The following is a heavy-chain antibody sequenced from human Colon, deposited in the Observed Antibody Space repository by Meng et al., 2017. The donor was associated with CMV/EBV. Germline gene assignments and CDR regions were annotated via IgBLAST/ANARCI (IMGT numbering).Heavy chain of an antibody. D-gene: IGHD3-3*01. J-gene: IGHJ4*02. Sequence: ETLSLTCRGSGFTFSTYAMSWVRQAPGKGLEWVSSISGGGGSSYYADSVRGRFTISRDNSENTFYLQLDGLRAEDTATYYCAKDRYYDFWTGYYNAFDYWGQGTLVTVSS. CDR3: AKDRYYDFWTGYYNAFDY. CDR1: GFTFSTYA. V-gene: IGHV3-23*01. CDR2: ISGGGGSS.